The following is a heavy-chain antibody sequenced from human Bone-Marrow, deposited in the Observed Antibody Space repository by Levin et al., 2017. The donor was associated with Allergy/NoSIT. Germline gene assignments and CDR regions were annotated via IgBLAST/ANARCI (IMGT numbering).Heavy chain of an antibody. CDR1: GFTFSSYG. D-gene: IGHD3-16*01. CDR3: AARAVGVRKGAFDI. J-gene: IGHJ3*02. CDR2: ISYDGSNK. V-gene: IGHV3-30*03. Sequence: SCAASGFTFSSYGMHWVRQAPGKGLEWVAVISYDGSNKYYADSVKGRFTISRDNSKNTLYLQMNSLRAEDTAVYYCAARAVGVRKGAFDIWGQGTMVTVSS.